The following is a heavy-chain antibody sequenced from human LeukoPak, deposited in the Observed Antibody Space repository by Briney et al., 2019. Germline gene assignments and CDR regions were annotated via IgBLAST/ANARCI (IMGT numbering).Heavy chain of an antibody. CDR2: ISSSSSTI. CDR1: GFTFSSYS. V-gene: IGHV3-48*02. CDR3: ARASLAARPKPFDY. Sequence: GGSLRLSCAASGFTFSSYSMNWVRQAPGRGLEWVSYISSSSSTIYYADSVKGRFTISRDNAKNSLYLQMNSLRDEDTAVYYCARASLAARPKPFDYWGQGTLVTVSS. J-gene: IGHJ4*02. D-gene: IGHD6-6*01.